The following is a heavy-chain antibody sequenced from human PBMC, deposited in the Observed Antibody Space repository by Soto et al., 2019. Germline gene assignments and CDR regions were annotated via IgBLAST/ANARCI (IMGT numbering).Heavy chain of an antibody. V-gene: IGHV1-24*01. Sequence: ASVKVSCKVSGYTLTELSMHWVRQAPGKGLEWMGGFDPEDGETIYAQKFQGRVTMTEDTSTDTAYMELSSLRSEDTAAYYCATDLHCSSTSCSYYFDYWGQGTLVTVSS. J-gene: IGHJ4*02. CDR2: FDPEDGET. D-gene: IGHD2-2*01. CDR3: ATDLHCSSTSCSYYFDY. CDR1: GYTLTELS.